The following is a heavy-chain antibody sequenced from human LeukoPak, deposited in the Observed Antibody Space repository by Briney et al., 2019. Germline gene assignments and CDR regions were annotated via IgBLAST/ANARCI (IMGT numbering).Heavy chain of an antibody. J-gene: IGHJ4*01. Sequence: GASVTVSCKVSGYALSALSMHWVRQAPGKGLEWMGGFDSEDGETIYALKFQGRVTMTEDTSTDTAYMELRSLRSEDTAVYFCATDLVVPASFDYWGDGTLVTVSS. CDR2: FDSEDGET. CDR1: GYALSALS. D-gene: IGHD2-21*02. V-gene: IGHV1-24*01. CDR3: ATDLVVPASFDY.